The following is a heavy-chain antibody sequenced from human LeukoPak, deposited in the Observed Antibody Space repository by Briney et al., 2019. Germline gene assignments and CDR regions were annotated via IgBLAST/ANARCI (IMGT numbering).Heavy chain of an antibody. Sequence: NLSETLSLTCAVYGGSFSGYYWSWIRQPPGKGLEWIGEINHSGGTNYNPSLKSRVTISVDTSKNQFSLKLSSVTAADTAVYYCARGNYDYVWGSYRQYYFDYWGQGTLVTVSS. CDR3: ARGNYDYVWGSYRQYYFDY. CDR2: INHSGGT. J-gene: IGHJ4*02. V-gene: IGHV4-34*01. D-gene: IGHD3-16*02. CDR1: GGSFSGYY.